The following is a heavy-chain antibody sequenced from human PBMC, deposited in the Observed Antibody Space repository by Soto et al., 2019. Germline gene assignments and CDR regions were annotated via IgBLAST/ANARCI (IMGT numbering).Heavy chain of an antibody. CDR2: ISAYNGNT. CDR1: GYTFTSYG. D-gene: IGHD6-13*01. J-gene: IGHJ6*02. CDR3: AREGPQYSSSWYHRQYYYDGMDV. Sequence: QVQLVQSGAEVKKPGASVKVSCKASGYTFTSYGISWVRQAPGQGLEWMGWISAYNGNTNYAQKLQGRVNMTTDTSTITAYMELRSLRSDDTAVYYCAREGPQYSSSWYHRQYYYDGMDVWGQGTTVTVSS. V-gene: IGHV1-18*01.